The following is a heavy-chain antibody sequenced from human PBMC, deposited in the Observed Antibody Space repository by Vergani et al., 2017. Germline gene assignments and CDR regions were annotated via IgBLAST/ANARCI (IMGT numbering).Heavy chain of an antibody. V-gene: IGHV5-51*03. CDR3: ARPGLVVGFQH. Sequence: EVQLVQSGAEVKKPGESLKISCKGSRYSFNSYWIGWVRQMPGKGLEWMGIINPDDSHIRYSPSFQGQVTISADKSTSTAYLQWSSLKASDTAIYYCARPGLVVGFQHWGQGSLVTVSS. J-gene: IGHJ1*01. D-gene: IGHD3-22*01. CDR1: RYSFNSYW. CDR2: INPDDSHI.